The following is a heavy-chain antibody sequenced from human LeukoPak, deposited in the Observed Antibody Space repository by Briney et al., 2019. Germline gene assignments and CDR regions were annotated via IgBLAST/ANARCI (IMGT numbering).Heavy chain of an antibody. Sequence: GGSLRLSCAASGFTFSGYYMSWIRQAPGKGLEWVSYIGSSGTTIYYADSVKGRFTISRDNAKNSLFLQMNSLRAEDTAVYYCARDRMTTVTNDAFDIWGQGTMVTVSS. D-gene: IGHD4-17*01. CDR2: IGSSGTTI. V-gene: IGHV3-11*04. CDR1: GFTFSGYY. CDR3: ARDRMTTVTNDAFDI. J-gene: IGHJ3*02.